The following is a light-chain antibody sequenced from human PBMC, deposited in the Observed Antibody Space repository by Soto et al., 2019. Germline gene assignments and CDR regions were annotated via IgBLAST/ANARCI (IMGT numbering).Light chain of an antibody. CDR1: QSVLSSSNNKNY. Sequence: DIVMTQSPESLAVSLGERATINCRSSQSVLSSSNNKNYLVWYQQKPGQPPKLLISWASTRESGVPDRFSGSGSGTECTLTISSLQAEEVAVYYCQQSYNSPISFGQGTRLEIK. CDR3: QQSYNSPIS. J-gene: IGKJ5*01. CDR2: WAS. V-gene: IGKV4-1*01.